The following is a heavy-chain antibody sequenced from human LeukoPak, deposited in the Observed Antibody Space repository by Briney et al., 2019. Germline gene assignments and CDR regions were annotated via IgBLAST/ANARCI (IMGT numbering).Heavy chain of an antibody. CDR2: IDYTGTT. J-gene: IGHJ5*02. CDR1: GGSINGYS. D-gene: IGHD1-26*01. V-gene: IGHV4-59*08. CDR3: ARWRVVGSTDNWFDP. Sequence: SETLSLTCTVSGGSINGYSWGWIRQPPGKGLEWIGCIDYTGTTNYYPSLKSRVIIAVDTSKNQFSLKLNSVTAADTAVYYCARWRVVGSTDNWFDPWGQGTLVIVSS.